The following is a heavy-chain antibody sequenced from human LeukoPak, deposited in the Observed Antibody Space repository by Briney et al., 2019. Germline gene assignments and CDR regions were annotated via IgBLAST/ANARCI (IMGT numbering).Heavy chain of an antibody. J-gene: IGHJ4*02. V-gene: IGHV4-39*01. CDR1: GGSISSSSYY. D-gene: IGHD6-19*01. CDR3: PSHSPHRSGWYSWDY. Sequence: SETLSLTCTVSGGSISSSSYYWGWIRQPPGKGLEWIGSIYYSGSTYYNPSLKSRVTISVDTSKNQFSLKLSSVTAADTAVYCFPSHSPHRSGWYSWDYWGQGTLVTVSS. CDR2: IYYSGST.